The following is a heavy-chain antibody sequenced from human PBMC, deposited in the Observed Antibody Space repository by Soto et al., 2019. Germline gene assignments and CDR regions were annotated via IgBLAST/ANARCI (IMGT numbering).Heavy chain of an antibody. Sequence: EVQLVESGGGLVKPGGSLRLSCAASGFTVSNNYMRWVRRAPGKGLEWVSLIYSGGATYYADSVKGRFTISRDNSKNTLYLQMNSLRAEDTAVYYCARDGTYNWVGGQGILVTVSS. CDR1: GFTVSNNY. V-gene: IGHV3-66*01. D-gene: IGHD1-1*01. CDR2: IYSGGAT. CDR3: ARDGTYNWV. J-gene: IGHJ4*02.